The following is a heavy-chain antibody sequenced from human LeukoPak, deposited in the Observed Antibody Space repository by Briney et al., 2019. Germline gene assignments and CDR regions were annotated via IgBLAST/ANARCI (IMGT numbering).Heavy chain of an antibody. V-gene: IGHV4-39*07. CDR3: VRSLYYYGSDSFDI. J-gene: IGHJ3*02. Sequence: PSETLSLTCSVSGDSISSSSYYWGWIRQSPGKGLQWLGGINYSGSTIYNPSLNSRVTTSVDTPKTQFSLKLSSVTAADTAVYYCVRSLYYYGSDSFDIWGQGTMVTVSS. CDR2: INYSGST. CDR1: GDSISSSSYY. D-gene: IGHD3-10*01.